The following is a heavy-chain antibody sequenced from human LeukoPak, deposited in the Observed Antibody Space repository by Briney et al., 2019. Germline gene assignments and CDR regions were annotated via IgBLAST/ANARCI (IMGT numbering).Heavy chain of an antibody. CDR3: ARVGTIFGVVIIPGDWFDP. CDR1: GGSISSYY. J-gene: IGHJ5*02. D-gene: IGHD3-3*01. V-gene: IGHV4-59*01. CDR2: IYYSGST. Sequence: SETLSLTCTVSGGSISSYYWSWIRQPPGKGLEWIGYIYYSGSTNYNPSPKSRVTISVDTSKNQFSLKLSSVTAADTAVYYCARVGTIFGVVIIPGDWFDPWGQGTLVTVSS.